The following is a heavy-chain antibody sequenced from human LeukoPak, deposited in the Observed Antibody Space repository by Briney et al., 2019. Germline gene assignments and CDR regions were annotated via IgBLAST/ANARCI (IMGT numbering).Heavy chain of an antibody. V-gene: IGHV4-39*07. CDR1: GGSITSSSFS. Sequence: SETLSLTCTVSGGSITSSSFSWGWIRQPPGKGLDWIGNIYYSGSPYYNPSLKSRVTISVDTSNNHFSLKLTSVTAADTALYYCARGTRYCGGDNPSCFDYWGPGTLVTVSS. J-gene: IGHJ4*02. D-gene: IGHD2-21*01. CDR2: IYYSGSP. CDR3: ARGTRYCGGDNPSCFDY.